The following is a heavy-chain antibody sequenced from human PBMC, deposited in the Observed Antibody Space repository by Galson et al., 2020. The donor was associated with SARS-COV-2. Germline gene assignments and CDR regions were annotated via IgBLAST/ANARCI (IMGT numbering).Heavy chain of an antibody. CDR2: ISSSSSYI. J-gene: IGHJ4*02. V-gene: IGHV3-21*01. CDR3: ARDYYDSSGYYLSPRLDY. D-gene: IGHD3-22*01. Sequence: EWVSSISSSSSYIYYADSVKGRFTISRDNAKNSLYLQMNSLRAEDTAVYYCARDYYDSSGYYLSPRLDYWGQGTLVTVSS.